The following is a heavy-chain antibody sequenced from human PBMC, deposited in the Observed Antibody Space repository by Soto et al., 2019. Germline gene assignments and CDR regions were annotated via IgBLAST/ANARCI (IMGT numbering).Heavy chain of an antibody. CDR1: GDSFNDYY. D-gene: IGHD5-12*01. CDR2: INPNGGVT. CDR3: ARESGGATATLDYYYFYMYV. J-gene: IGHJ6*03. Sequence: VQLVQSGAEVRKPGASVKVSCKSSGDSFNDYYIHWVRQAPGQGLEWMGWINPNGGVTKYAQKFQGWVTMTRDTSIMTVYMELTRLRSDDTAIYYGARESGGATATLDYYYFYMYVLGKVTTFTVSS. V-gene: IGHV1-2*04.